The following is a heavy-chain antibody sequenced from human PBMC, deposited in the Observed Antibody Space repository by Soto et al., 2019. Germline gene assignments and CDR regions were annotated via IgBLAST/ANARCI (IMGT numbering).Heavy chain of an antibody. V-gene: IGHV1-2*02. CDR1: GYTFTAYY. Sequence: QVQLVQSGAEVKKPGASVKVSCKASGYTFTAYYLHWVRQAPGQGPEWMGWINPNSGGTNSAQKFQGRVTMTRDTSISTAFLELSRLRSDDTAVYYCARLPTPGLCYYGMDVWGQGTTVTVSS. J-gene: IGHJ6*02. CDR2: INPNSGGT. CDR3: ARLPTPGLCYYGMDV.